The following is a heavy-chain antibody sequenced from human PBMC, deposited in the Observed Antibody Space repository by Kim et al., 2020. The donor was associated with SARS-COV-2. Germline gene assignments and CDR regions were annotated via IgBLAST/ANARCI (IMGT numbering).Heavy chain of an antibody. V-gene: IGHV3-74*01. D-gene: IGHD1-7*01. CDR2: INSDGSST. J-gene: IGHJ3*02. Sequence: GGSLRLSCAASGFTFSSYWMHWVRQAPGKGLVWVSRINSDGSSTSYADSVKGRFTISRDNAKNTLYLQMNSLRAEDTAVYYCARDRTRSLTNWNYGNAFDIWGQGTMVTVSS. CDR1: GFTFSSYW. CDR3: ARDRTRSLTNWNYGNAFDI.